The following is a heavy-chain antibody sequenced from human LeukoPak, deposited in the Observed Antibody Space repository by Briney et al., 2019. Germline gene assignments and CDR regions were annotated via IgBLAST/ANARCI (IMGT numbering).Heavy chain of an antibody. Sequence: ASVKVSCKASGYTFTSYGISWVRQAPGQGLEWMGWISAYNGNTNYAQKLQGRVTMTTDTSTSTAYMELRSLRSDDTAVYYCARCPHKQWLVSYYYGMDVWAKGPRSPSPQ. J-gene: IGHJ6*04. D-gene: IGHD5-12*01. CDR1: GYTFTSYG. CDR3: ARCPHKQWLVSYYYGMDV. V-gene: IGHV1-18*04. CDR2: ISAYNGNT.